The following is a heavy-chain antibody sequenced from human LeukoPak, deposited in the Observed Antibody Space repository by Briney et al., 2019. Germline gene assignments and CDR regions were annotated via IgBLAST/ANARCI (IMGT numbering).Heavy chain of an antibody. D-gene: IGHD5-18*01. CDR2: ISSSSSTI. CDR3: ARDTAMPRGYFDY. CDR1: GFTFSSYS. J-gene: IGHJ4*02. V-gene: IGHV3-48*04. Sequence: GGSLRLSCAASGFTFSSYSMNWVRQAPGKGLEWVSYISSSSSTIYYADSVKGRFTISRDNAKNSLYLQMNSLRAEDTAVYYCARDTAMPRGYFDYWGQGTLVTVSS.